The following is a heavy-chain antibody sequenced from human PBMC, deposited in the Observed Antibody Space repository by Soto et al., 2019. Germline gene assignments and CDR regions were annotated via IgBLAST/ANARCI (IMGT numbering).Heavy chain of an antibody. CDR1: GFTFSSST. V-gene: IGHV3-30-3*01. J-gene: IGHJ4*02. CDR2: ISNDGTNK. CDR3: ARPYSGYDYFDY. D-gene: IGHD5-12*01. Sequence: QVQLVESGGGVVQPGKSLRLSCAASGFTFSSSTMHWVHQAPGKGLEWVALISNDGTNKYYADSVKGRFTISRDNSKNTLYLQMNSLRAEDTAVYYCARPYSGYDYFDYWGQGTLVTVSS.